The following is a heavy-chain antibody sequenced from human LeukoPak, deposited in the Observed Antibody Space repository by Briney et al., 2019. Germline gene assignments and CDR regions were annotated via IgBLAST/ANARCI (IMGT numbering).Heavy chain of an antibody. CDR1: GGSISSYY. J-gene: IGHJ3*02. V-gene: IGHV4-59*01. Sequence: SETLSLTCTVSGGSISSYYWSWIRQPPGKGLEWIGYIYYSGSTNYNPSLKSRVTISVDTSKNQFSLKLSSVTAADTAVYYCARDRRSLDYCSGGSCYYDAFDIWGQGTMVTASS. CDR2: IYYSGST. CDR3: ARDRRSLDYCSGGSCYYDAFDI. D-gene: IGHD2-15*01.